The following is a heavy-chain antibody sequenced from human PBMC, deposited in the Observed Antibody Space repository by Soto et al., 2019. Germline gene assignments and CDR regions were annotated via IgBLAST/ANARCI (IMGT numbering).Heavy chain of an antibody. CDR3: ARSSYGLYYFDY. D-gene: IGHD5-18*01. CDR1: GGSISSGGYY. Sequence: QVQLQESGPGLVKPSQTLSLTCTVSGGSISSGGYYWTWIRQHPGKGLEWIGYIYYSGDTYYNPCLKSRVTISVDTSKNQFSLKLSSVTAADTAVYYCARSSYGLYYFDYWGQGTLVTVSS. J-gene: IGHJ4*02. CDR2: IYYSGDT. V-gene: IGHV4-31*03.